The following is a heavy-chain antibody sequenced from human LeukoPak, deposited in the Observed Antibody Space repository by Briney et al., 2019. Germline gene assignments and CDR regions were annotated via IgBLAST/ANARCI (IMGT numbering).Heavy chain of an antibody. CDR1: GYTFTAYY. J-gene: IGHJ4*02. Sequence: ASVKVSCKASGYTFTAYYIHWVRQAPRQGLEWMGFINPNSGGTNYAQSFQGRVTMTRDTSTSTAYMELSSLRSDDTAVYYCARDLEGYHYGSGNYPQWGQGTLVTVSS. CDR2: INPNSGGT. D-gene: IGHD3-10*01. V-gene: IGHV1-2*02. CDR3: ARDLEGYHYGSGNYPQ.